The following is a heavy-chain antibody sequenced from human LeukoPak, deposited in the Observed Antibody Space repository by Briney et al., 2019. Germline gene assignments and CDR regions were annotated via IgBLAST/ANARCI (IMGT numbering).Heavy chain of an antibody. J-gene: IGHJ4*02. V-gene: IGHV1-69*04. D-gene: IGHD4-23*01. CDR2: IIPILGIA. Sequence: SVKVSCKASGGTFSSYAISWVRQAPGQGLEWMGRIIPILGIANYAQKFQGRVTITADKSTSTAYMELSSLRSEDTAVYYCARDLIDDYGGNSGFDYWGQGTLVTVSS. CDR3: ARDLIDDYGGNSGFDY. CDR1: GGTFSSYA.